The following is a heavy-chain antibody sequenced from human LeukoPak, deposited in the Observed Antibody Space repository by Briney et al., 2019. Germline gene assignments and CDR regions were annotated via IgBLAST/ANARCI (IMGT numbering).Heavy chain of an antibody. D-gene: IGHD6-19*01. Sequence: SQILSLTCVISGDSVSRNSAAWNWIRQSPSRGLEWLGRTYYRSKWYHDYPVSVKSRITINPDTSKNQFSLRLNSVTPEDTAVYYCARPETQYSSGLDGFDIWGQGTMVTVSS. V-gene: IGHV6-1*01. CDR1: GDSVSRNSAA. CDR2: TYYRSKWYH. J-gene: IGHJ3*02. CDR3: ARPETQYSSGLDGFDI.